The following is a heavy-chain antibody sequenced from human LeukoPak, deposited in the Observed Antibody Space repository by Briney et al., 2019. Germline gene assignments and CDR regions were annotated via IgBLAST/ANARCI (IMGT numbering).Heavy chain of an antibody. J-gene: IGHJ4*02. CDR3: ARGDGWGAPNDY. CDR1: GFTFDDYG. V-gene: IGHV3-20*04. Sequence: PSGGSLRLSCAASGFTFDDYGMSWVRQAPGRGLEWVSGINWNGGSTGYADSVKGRFTISRDNAKNSLYLQMNSLRAEDTALYYCARGDGWGAPNDYWGQGTLVTVSS. CDR2: INWNGGST. D-gene: IGHD3-16*01.